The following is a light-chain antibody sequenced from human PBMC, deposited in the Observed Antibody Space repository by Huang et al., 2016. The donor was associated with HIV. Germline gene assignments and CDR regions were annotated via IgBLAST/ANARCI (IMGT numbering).Light chain of an antibody. J-gene: IGKJ2*01. V-gene: IGKV1-39*01. CDR1: QNINNF. Sequence: IEMTQYPSSLSASVGDRVIITCRASQNINNFLNWYQQRVGEAPQLILSVVYNVRNGVPVRVSGSKSGTNFTLTINNLQPEDFATYYCQQSFNTVPYTFAQGTKLEIK. CDR2: VVY. CDR3: QQSFNTVPYT.